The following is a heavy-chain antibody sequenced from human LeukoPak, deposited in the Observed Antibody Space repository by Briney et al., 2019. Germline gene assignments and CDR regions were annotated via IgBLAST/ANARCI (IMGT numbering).Heavy chain of an antibody. V-gene: IGHV4-39*07. CDR3: ARDWSGSYDYWYFDL. CDR2: IYYSGST. J-gene: IGHJ2*01. CDR1: GGSISSSSYY. D-gene: IGHD1-26*01. Sequence: PSETLSLTCTVSGGSISSSSYYWGWIRQPPGKGLEWIGSIYYSGSTYYNPSLKSRVTISVDTSKNQFSLKLSSVTAADTAVYYCARDWSGSYDYWYFDLWGRGTLVTVSS.